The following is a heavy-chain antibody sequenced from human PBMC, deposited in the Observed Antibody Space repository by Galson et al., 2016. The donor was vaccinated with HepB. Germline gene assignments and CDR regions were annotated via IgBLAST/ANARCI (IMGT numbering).Heavy chain of an antibody. D-gene: IGHD3-10*01. CDR1: GFSLSTNAEA. Sequence: PALVKPTQTLTLTCDFSGFSLSTNAEAVAWFRQPPGKALEWLGLIYWDDDKRYSPSLRSRLTITKDTSKDQVVLRMTNMDSVDTGTYYCAHTKFLWFGESFSGQKPTNWFDSWGQGILISVSS. J-gene: IGHJ5*01. CDR3: AHTKFLWFGESFSGQKPTNWFDS. V-gene: IGHV2-5*02. CDR2: IYWDDDK.